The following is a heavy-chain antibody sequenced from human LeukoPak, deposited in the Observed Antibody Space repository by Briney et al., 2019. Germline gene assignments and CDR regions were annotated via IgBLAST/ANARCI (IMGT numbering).Heavy chain of an antibody. V-gene: IGHV4-59*08. D-gene: IGHD3-10*01. J-gene: IGHJ5*02. CDR1: GGSISSYF. Sequence: SETLSLTCSVSGGSISSYFWTWIRQPPGKGLEWIGYIYYSGSTKSNRSLKSRVTMSVDTSKNQFSLKLSSVTAADTAVYYCARWSLGSGRFDPWGQGTLVTVSS. CDR2: IYYSGST. CDR3: ARWSLGSGRFDP.